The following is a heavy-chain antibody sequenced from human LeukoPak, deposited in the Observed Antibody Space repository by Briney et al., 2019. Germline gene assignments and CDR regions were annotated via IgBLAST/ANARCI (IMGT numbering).Heavy chain of an antibody. CDR2: ISPGGGTT. D-gene: IGHD7-27*01. J-gene: IGHJ4*02. Sequence: GGSLRLSCAVSGFTFSNEAMGWVRQLRGGGLEWVSTISPGGGTTYYADSVKGRFTISRDNSKNTLYLQINSLRAEDTAVYYCARDLNWGGRWGQGTLVTVSS. CDR3: ARDLNWGGR. V-gene: IGHV3-23*01. CDR1: GFTFSNEA.